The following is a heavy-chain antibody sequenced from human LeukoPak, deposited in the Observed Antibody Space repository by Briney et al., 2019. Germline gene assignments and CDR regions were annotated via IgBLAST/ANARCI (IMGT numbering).Heavy chain of an antibody. CDR2: IIPIFGTA. Sequence: SVKVSRKASGGTFSSYAISWVRQAPGQGLEWMGGIIPIFGTANYAQKFQGRVTITTDESTSTAYMELSSLRSEDTAVYYCARGPHGNYYYYYMDVWGKGTTVTVSS. CDR3: ARGPHGNYYYYYMDV. CDR1: GGTFSSYA. J-gene: IGHJ6*03. V-gene: IGHV1-69*05.